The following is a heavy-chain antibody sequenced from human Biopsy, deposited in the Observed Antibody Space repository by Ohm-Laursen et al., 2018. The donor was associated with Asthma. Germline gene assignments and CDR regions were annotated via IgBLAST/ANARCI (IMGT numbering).Heavy chain of an antibody. CDR2: ISSSGSTT. J-gene: IGHJ4*02. CDR3: ARGDSSGWSQYYFDY. Sequence: SLRLSCTASGFSFSDYYMTWMRQAPGKGLEWVSSISSSGSTTYPAESVKGRFTISRDNAQKSLFLQMGSLRAEDTAIYYCARGDSSGWSQYYFDYWGQGTLVTVSS. D-gene: IGHD6-19*01. V-gene: IGHV3-11*01. CDR1: GFSFSDYY.